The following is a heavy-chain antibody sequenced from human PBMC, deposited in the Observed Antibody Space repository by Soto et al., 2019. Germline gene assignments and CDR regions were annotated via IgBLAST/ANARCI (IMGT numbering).Heavy chain of an antibody. CDR2: IYHSGRT. Sequence: PSETRSLTFAVSGYSISSGYYWGWIRHPPGKGLAWIGSIYHSGRTYYNPSLKTRVTISVVTSKNSISLKLISVTAADTAVYYCAVQRHDVWSSYPNNWFDPWGQGTLVTVSS. CDR3: AVQRHDVWSSYPNNWFDP. V-gene: IGHV4-38-2*01. D-gene: IGHD3-3*01. CDR1: GYSISSGYY. J-gene: IGHJ5*02.